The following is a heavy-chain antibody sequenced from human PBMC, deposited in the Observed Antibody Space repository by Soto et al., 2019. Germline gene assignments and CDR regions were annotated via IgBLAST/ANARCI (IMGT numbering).Heavy chain of an antibody. J-gene: IGHJ4*02. CDR3: AKDHVTTSVTTVGY. Sequence: QVQLVESGGGVVQPGRSLRLSCAASGFTFSNYGMHWVRQAPGKGLEWVAVISYHGSDKYYADSVKGRFTISRDNSKNTLYLQMDGLRAEDTAVYYCAKDHVTTSVTTVGYWGQGTLVTVSS. CDR1: GFTFSNYG. CDR2: ISYHGSDK. D-gene: IGHD4-17*01. V-gene: IGHV3-30*18.